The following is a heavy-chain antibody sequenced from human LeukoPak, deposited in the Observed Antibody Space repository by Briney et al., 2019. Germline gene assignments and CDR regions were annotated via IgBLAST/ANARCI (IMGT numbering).Heavy chain of an antibody. CDR3: ARNVGYYELDY. V-gene: IGHV3-7*01. CDR1: GFSFSDHS. D-gene: IGHD3-22*01. J-gene: IGHJ4*02. Sequence: GGSLRLSCATSGFSFSDHSMNWVRQAPGKGLEWVANIRPDGGEQQYVDSVNGRFTISRDNAKNSLYLQMNSLTAEDTAVYYCARNVGYYELDYWGQGTLVTVSS. CDR2: IRPDGGEQ.